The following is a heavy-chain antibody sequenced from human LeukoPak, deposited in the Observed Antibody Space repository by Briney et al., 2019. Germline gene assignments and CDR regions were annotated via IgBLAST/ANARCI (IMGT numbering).Heavy chain of an antibody. CDR2: ISGSGDST. CDR3: AKATTASPRNFDY. Sequence: PGGSLRLSCAASGFSFSSYAMSWVRQAPGKGLEWVSTISGSGDSTYYADSVKGRFTISRDNSKNTLHLQMNSLRAEDTAVYYCAKATTASPRNFDYWGQGTLVTVSS. J-gene: IGHJ4*02. CDR1: GFSFSSYA. D-gene: IGHD2-21*02. V-gene: IGHV3-23*01.